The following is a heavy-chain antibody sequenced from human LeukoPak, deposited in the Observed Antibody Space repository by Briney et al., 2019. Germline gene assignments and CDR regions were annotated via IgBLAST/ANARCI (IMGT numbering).Heavy chain of an antibody. Sequence: PSETLSLTCTVSGGSISSYYWSWIRQPPGKGLEWIGYIYYSGSTNYNPSLKSRVTISVDTSKNQFSLKLSSVTAADTAVYYCARIGGTKPTDAFDFWGQGTMVTVSS. J-gene: IGHJ3*01. CDR1: GGSISSYY. V-gene: IGHV4-59*01. D-gene: IGHD3-3*01. CDR2: IYYSGST. CDR3: ARIGGTKPTDAFDF.